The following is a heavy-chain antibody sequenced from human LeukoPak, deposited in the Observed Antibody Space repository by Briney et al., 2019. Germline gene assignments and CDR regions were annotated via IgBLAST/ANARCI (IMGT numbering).Heavy chain of an antibody. V-gene: IGHV3-7*01. CDR3: ARGAWYYIY. CDR2: IKPDGSEK. J-gene: IGHJ4*02. CDR1: GFTFTTSW. Sequence: GGSLRLSCAPSGFTFTTSWMSWVRQAPGMGLEWLANIKPDGSEKNYVDSVGGRFTISRDNAKNSLYLEMNSLRAEDTAVYYCARGAWYYIYWGQGTLVSVSS. D-gene: IGHD6-19*01.